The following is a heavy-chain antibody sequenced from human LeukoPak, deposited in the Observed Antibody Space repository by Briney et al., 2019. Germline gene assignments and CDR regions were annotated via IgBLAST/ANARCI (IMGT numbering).Heavy chain of an antibody. CDR3: ARISMGGQAFDI. V-gene: IGHV1-18*01. D-gene: IGHD3-10*01. CDR2: MSAYNGNT. CDR1: GYTFTSYG. Sequence: ASVTVSCKASGYTFTSYGISWVRQAPGQGLEWMGWMSAYNGNTNYAQKLQGRVTMTTDTSTSTAYMELRSLRSDDTAVYYCARISMGGQAFDIWGQGTMVTVSS. J-gene: IGHJ3*02.